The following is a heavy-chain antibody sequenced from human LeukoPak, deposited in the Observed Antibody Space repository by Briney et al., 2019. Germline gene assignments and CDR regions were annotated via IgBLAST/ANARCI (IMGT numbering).Heavy chain of an antibody. CDR1: GFTFTTFG. CDR3: AKINYNDDY. V-gene: IGHV3-30*18. J-gene: IGHJ4*02. D-gene: IGHD5-24*01. Sequence: GRSLRLSCAASGFTFTTFGIHWVRQAPGKGLEWVAAISPHGDIEYYTDSVKGRFTISRDNSKNMIYLQMNSLRGEDSAVYYYAKINYNDDYWGQGNLVTVSS. CDR2: ISPHGDIE.